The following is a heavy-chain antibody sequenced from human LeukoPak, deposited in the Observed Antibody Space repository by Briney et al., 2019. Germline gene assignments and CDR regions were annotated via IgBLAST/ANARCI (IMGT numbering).Heavy chain of an antibody. CDR2: IIPILGIA. J-gene: IGHJ6*02. CDR3: ARHDSSSWYYYGMDV. V-gene: IGHV1-69*04. Sequence: ASVKVSCKASGGTFSSYAISWVRQAPGQGLEWMGRIIPILGIANYAQKFQGRVTITADKSTSTAYMELSSLRSEDTAVYYCARHDSSSWYYYGMDVWGQGTTVTVSS. D-gene: IGHD6-13*01. CDR1: GGTFSSYA.